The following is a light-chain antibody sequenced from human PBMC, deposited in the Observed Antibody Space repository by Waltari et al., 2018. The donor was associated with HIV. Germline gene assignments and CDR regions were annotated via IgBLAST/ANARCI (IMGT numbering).Light chain of an antibody. J-gene: IGLJ3*02. Sequence: QSVLTQPPSVSGAPGQTVTIPCTGSTSTIRPAYDLHWYQQVPGTAPKLLIYANTNRPSGVPDRFSGSKSGTSASLTISGLQTEDEADYYCQSYVSSVNVVFGGGTRVTVL. CDR2: ANT. CDR1: TSTIRPAYD. CDR3: QSYVSSVNVV. V-gene: IGLV1-40*01.